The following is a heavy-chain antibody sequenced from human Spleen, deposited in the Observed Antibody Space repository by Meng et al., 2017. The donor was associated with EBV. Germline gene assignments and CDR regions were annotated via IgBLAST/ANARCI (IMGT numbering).Heavy chain of an antibody. J-gene: IGHJ5*02. D-gene: IGHD6-13*01. CDR2: INHSGSI. CDR3: ARAPLESSSSGWFDP. V-gene: IGHV4-34*01. Sequence: QVDVRQWGDGLLKPSETLSLTCVVFGGSFSVYYWGCIRQPQGKGLEWIGEINHSGSIKYNPSLKSRVTISVYTSKNQFSLKLSSVTAADTAVYFCARAPLESSSSGWFDPWGQGTLVTVSS. CDR1: GGSFSVYY.